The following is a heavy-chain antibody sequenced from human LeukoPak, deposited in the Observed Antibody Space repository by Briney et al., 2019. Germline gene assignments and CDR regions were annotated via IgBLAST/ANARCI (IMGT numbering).Heavy chain of an antibody. Sequence: AGGSLRLSCAASGFTFSSYSMNWVRQAPGKGLEWVSSISSSSSYIYYADSVKGRFTISRDNAKNSLYLQMNSLRAEDTAVYYCALYYYDSSAWPIWGQGTMVTVSS. CDR2: ISSSSSYI. CDR1: GFTFSSYS. D-gene: IGHD3-22*01. CDR3: ALYYYDSSAWPI. V-gene: IGHV3-21*01. J-gene: IGHJ3*02.